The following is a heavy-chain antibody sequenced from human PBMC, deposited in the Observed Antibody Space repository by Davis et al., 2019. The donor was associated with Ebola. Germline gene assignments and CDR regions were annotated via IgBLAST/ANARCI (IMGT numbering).Heavy chain of an antibody. CDR2: ISYDGSNK. D-gene: IGHD2-15*01. CDR1: GFTFSSYG. V-gene: IGHV3-30*03. CDR3: ATGGYCSGGSCYSRGWYFDL. J-gene: IGHJ2*01. Sequence: GGSLRLSCAASGFTFSSYGMHWVRQAPGKGLEWVAVISYDGSNKYYADSVKGRFTISRDNSKNTLYLQMNSLRAEDTAVYYCATGGYCSGGSCYSRGWYFDLWGRGTLVTVSS.